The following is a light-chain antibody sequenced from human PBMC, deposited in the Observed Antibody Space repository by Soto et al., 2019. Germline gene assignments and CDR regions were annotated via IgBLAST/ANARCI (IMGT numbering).Light chain of an antibody. J-gene: IGLJ1*01. CDR1: SSDVGGYNY. V-gene: IGLV2-11*01. CDR3: CSYAGSYSYV. CDR2: DVT. Sequence: HSVLTQPRSVSGSPGQSVAISCTGTSSDVGGYNYVSWYQQHPGKAPKLMIYDVTKRPSGVPDRFSASKSGNTASLTISGLQADDEADYYCCSYAGSYSYVFGTGTKVTVL.